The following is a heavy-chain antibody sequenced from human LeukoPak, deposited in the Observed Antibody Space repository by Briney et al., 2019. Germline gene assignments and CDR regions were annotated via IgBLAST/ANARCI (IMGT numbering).Heavy chain of an antibody. CDR2: MNPHSGKT. D-gene: IGHD6-19*01. V-gene: IGHV1-8*01. CDR3: ARDLKRGYSSGRYSWGTGSSNDY. Sequence: ASVKVSCKASGYPFNNYDINWVRQATGQGLEWMGWMNPHSGKTGYAQNFQGRVTMTRDTSISTAYMELSRLRSDDTAVYYCARDLKRGYSSGRYSWGTGSSNDYWGQGTLVTVSS. J-gene: IGHJ4*02. CDR1: GYPFNNYD.